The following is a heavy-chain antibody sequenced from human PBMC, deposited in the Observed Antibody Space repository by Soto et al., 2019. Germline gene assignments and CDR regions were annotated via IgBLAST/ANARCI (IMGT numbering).Heavy chain of an antibody. CDR2: IWNDGTKK. Sequence: VQLVESGGGVVQPGRSLRLSCAASGFVYSTYAMHWVRLSPGEGLEWVALIWNDGTKKYYVDSVKGRFTISRDNSQNTLNLQMDSLRVEDTAVYFCVRGIPSQYSSNWLYWYFDLWGRGTQVTVPS. V-gene: IGHV3-33*01. D-gene: IGHD6-13*01. CDR3: VRGIPSQYSSNWLYWYFDL. J-gene: IGHJ2*01. CDR1: GFVYSTYA.